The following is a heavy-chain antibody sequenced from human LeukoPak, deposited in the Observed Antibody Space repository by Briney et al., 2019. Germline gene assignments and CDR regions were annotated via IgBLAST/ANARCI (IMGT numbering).Heavy chain of an antibody. V-gene: IGHV3-11*06. J-gene: IGHJ5*02. CDR2: ISSSSSYT. Sequence: GGSLRLSCAASGFTFSNYYMSWIRQAPGKGLEWVSYISSSSSYTNYADSVKGRFTISRDNAKNSLYLQMNSLRAEDTAVYYCARGSPLAVAENWFDPWGQGTLVTVSS. CDR3: ARGSPLAVAENWFDP. CDR1: GFTFSNYY. D-gene: IGHD6-19*01.